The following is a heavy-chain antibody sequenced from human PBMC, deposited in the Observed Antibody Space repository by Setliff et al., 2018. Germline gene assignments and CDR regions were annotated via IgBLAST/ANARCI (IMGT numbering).Heavy chain of an antibody. Sequence: PGGSLRLSCAASGFTFSSYAMSWVRQAPGKGLEWVSAISGSGGSTYYADSVKGRFTISRDNSKNRLYLQMNSLRAEDTAVYYFASVDSSDYPGYWGQGTLVTVSS. D-gene: IGHD4-17*01. CDR1: GFTFSSYA. CDR3: ASVDSSDYPGY. V-gene: IGHV3-23*01. CDR2: ISGSGGST. J-gene: IGHJ4*02.